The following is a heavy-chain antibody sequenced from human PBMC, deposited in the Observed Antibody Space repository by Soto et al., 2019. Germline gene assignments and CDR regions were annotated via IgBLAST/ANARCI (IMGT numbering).Heavy chain of an antibody. CDR3: ARGGAPPRGWFDP. Sequence: QVQLQESGPGLVKPSQTLSLTCTVSGGSISSADYYWSWIRHHPGTGLEWIGYIYYSGSTYYNPSLECRVTISVDTSKNQFSLKLTSVTAADTAVYSCARGGAPPRGWFDPWGRGTLVTVSS. V-gene: IGHV4-31*03. CDR1: GGSISSADYY. J-gene: IGHJ5*02. D-gene: IGHD1-26*01. CDR2: IYYSGST.